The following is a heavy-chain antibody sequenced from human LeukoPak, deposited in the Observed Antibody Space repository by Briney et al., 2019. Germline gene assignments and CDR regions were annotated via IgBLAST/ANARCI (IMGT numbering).Heavy chain of an antibody. D-gene: IGHD3-10*01. CDR2: ISSNGGST. J-gene: IGHJ4*02. CDR1: GFTFSSYA. V-gene: IGHV3-64*01. Sequence: GGSLRLSCAASGFTFSSYAMHWVRQAPGKGLEYVSAISSNGGSTYYANSVKGRFTISRDNSKNTLYLQMGSLRAEDMAVYYCAGWSPGSGSYLRGHYDYWGQGTLVTVSS. CDR3: AGWSPGSGSYLRGHYDY.